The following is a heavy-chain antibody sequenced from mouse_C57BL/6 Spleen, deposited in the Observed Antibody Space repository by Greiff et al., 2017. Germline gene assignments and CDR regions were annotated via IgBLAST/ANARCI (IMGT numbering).Heavy chain of an antibody. CDR1: GFSLTSYG. Sequence: QVQLQQSGPGLVQPSQSLSITCTVSGFSLTSYGVHWVRQSPGKGLEWLGVIWSGGSTDYNAAFISRLSISKDNSTSQVFFKMNSLQADDTAIYYCARSWLKFFDYWGQGTTLTVSS. CDR2: IWSGGST. V-gene: IGHV2-2*01. J-gene: IGHJ2*01. CDR3: ARSWLKFFDY. D-gene: IGHD1-3*01.